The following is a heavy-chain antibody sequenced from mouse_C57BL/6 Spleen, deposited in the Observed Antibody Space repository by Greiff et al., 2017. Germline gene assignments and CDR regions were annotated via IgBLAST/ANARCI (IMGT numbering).Heavy chain of an antibody. CDR1: GYTFTSYW. V-gene: IGHV1-52*01. D-gene: IGHD4-1*01. Sequence: QVQLQQPGAELVRPGSSVKLSCKASGYTFTSYWMHWVKQRPIQGLEWIGNIDPSDSETHYNQKFKDKATLTVDKSSSTAYMQLSSLTSEDSAVYYCARAGLGYYAMDYWGQGTSVTVSS. CDR2: IDPSDSET. CDR3: ARAGLGYYAMDY. J-gene: IGHJ4*01.